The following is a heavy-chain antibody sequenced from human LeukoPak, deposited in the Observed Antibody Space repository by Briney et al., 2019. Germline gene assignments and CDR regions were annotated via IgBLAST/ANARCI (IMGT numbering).Heavy chain of an antibody. V-gene: IGHV3-53*01. Sequence: GGSQRLSCAASGFTVSSNYMSWVRQAPGKGLEWVSVIFSGGSSSYADSVQGRFTISRDTSKNTLYFQMNSLRAEDTAVYYCARSPHTGSYLFFDYWGQGTLVTVSS. CDR3: ARSPHTGSYLFFDY. CDR2: IFSGGSS. CDR1: GFTVSSNY. D-gene: IGHD1-26*01. J-gene: IGHJ4*02.